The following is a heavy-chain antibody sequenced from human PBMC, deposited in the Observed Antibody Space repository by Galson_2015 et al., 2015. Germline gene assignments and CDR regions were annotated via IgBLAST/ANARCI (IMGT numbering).Heavy chain of an antibody. CDR1: GFTFSNAW. J-gene: IGHJ4*02. V-gene: IGHV3-15*01. CDR2: IKSKTDGGTT. D-gene: IGHD2-2*02. CDR3: TTEEFDYTANFDY. Sequence: SLRLSCAASGFTFSNAWMSWVRQALGKGLEWVGRIKSKTDGGTTDYAAPVKGRFTISRDDSKNTLYLQMNSLKTEDTAVYYCTTEEFDYTANFDYWGQGTLVTVSS.